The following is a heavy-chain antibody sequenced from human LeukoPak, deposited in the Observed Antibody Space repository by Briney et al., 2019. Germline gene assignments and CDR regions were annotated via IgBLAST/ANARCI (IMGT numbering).Heavy chain of an antibody. J-gene: IGHJ5*02. Sequence: TSETLSLTCAVYGGSFSGYYWSWVRQPPGKGLEWIGEINHSGSTNYNPSLKSRVTISVDTSKNQFSLKLSSVTAADTAVYYCARGVTIFGVVIRAEWFDPWGQGTLVTVSS. V-gene: IGHV4-34*01. D-gene: IGHD3-3*01. CDR3: ARGVTIFGVVIRAEWFDP. CDR2: INHSGST. CDR1: GGSFSGYY.